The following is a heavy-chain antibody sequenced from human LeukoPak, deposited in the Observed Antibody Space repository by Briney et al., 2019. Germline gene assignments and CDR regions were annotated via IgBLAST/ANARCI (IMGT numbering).Heavy chain of an antibody. V-gene: IGHV3-38-3*01. CDR3: APRWVNGSSQVG. D-gene: IGHD6-13*01. CDR2: ISGGST. J-gene: IGHJ4*02. CDR1: GFTVSSNE. Sequence: GGSLRLSCAASGFTVSSNEMSWVRQAPGKGLEWVSSISGGSTYYADSRKGRFTISRDNSKNTLYLQMDSLRAEDTAVYYCAPRWVNGSSQVGWGQGTLVTVSS.